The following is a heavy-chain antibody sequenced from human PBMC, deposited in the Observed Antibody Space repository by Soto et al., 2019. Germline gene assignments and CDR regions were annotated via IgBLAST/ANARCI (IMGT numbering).Heavy chain of an antibody. CDR2: ISGSGGST. CDR3: AKDLDYYGSGSYYSELGY. J-gene: IGHJ4*02. D-gene: IGHD3-10*01. V-gene: IGHV3-23*01. Sequence: LRLSCAASGFTFSSYAMSWVRQAPGKGLEWVSAISGSGGSTYYADSVKGRFTISRDNSKNTLYLQMNSLRAEDTAVYYCAKDLDYYGSGSYYSELGYWGQGTLVTSPQ. CDR1: GFTFSSYA.